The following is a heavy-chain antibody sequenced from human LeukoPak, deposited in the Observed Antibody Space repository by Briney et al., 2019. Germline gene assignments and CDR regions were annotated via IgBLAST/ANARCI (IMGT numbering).Heavy chain of an antibody. D-gene: IGHD6-13*01. Sequence: PGGSLRLSCAASGFTFDDYAMHWVRQAPGKGLEWVSLISGDGGSTYYADSVKGRFTISRDNSKNSLYQQMNSLRTEDTALYYCAKTRPYSSSWYAFDYWGQGTLVTVSS. CDR3: AKTRPYSSSWYAFDY. CDR1: GFTFDDYA. J-gene: IGHJ4*02. V-gene: IGHV3-43*02. CDR2: ISGDGGST.